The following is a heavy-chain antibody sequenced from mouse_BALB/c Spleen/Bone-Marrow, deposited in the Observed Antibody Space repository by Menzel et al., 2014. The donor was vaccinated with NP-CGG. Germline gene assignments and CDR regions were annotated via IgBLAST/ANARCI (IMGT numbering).Heavy chain of an antibody. CDR3: TRGGVGGAMDY. J-gene: IGHJ4*01. CDR2: IHPNSGNT. CDR1: GYTFTSTW. D-gene: IGHD1-1*02. Sequence: QVQLQQSGSVLVRPGDSVKLSCKASGYTFTSTWIHWAKQRPGQGLEWIGEIHPNSGNTKYNEKLKGKATLTADTSSSTAYVDLSSLTSEDSAVYYCTRGGVGGAMDYWGQGTSVTVSS. V-gene: IGHV1S130*01.